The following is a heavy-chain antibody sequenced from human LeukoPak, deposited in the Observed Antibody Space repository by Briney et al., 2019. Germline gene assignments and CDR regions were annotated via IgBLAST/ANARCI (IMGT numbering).Heavy chain of an antibody. CDR2: ISYDGSNK. D-gene: IGHD6-19*01. V-gene: IGHV3-30-3*01. J-gene: IGHJ4*02. CDR3: ASLAVAGTFTLDY. CDR1: GFTFSSYA. Sequence: PGRSLRLSCAASGFTFSSYAMHWVRQAPGKGLEWVAVISYDGSNKYYADSVKGRFTISRDNSKNTLYLQMNSLRAEDTAVYYCASLAVAGTFTLDYWGQGTLVTVSS.